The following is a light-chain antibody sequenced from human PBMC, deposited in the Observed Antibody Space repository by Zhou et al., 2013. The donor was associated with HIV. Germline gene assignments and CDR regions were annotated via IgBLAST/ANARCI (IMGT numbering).Light chain of an antibody. CDR3: QFHGGSVT. CDR1: QSVSSN. CDR2: EAS. V-gene: IGKV3-15*01. J-gene: IGKJ3*01. Sequence: EIVMTQSPATLSVSPGERATLSCRASQSVSSNLAWYQQKPGQAPRLLIYEASTRATGIPDRFSGSGSGTDYTLSISRLDPDDFAVYYCQFHGGSVTFGPGTKLDFK.